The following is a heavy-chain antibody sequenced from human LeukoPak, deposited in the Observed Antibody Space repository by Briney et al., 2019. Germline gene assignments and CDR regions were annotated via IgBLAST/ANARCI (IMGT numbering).Heavy chain of an antibody. Sequence: ASVKVSCKASGGTFSSCAISWVRQAPGQGLEWMGGIIPIFGTANYAQKFQGRVTITADESTSTAYMELSSLRSEDTAVYYCVRQASGELLYFDYWGQGTLVTVSS. D-gene: IGHD1-26*01. CDR1: GGTFSSCA. CDR3: VRQASGELLYFDY. V-gene: IGHV1-69*13. CDR2: IIPIFGTA. J-gene: IGHJ4*02.